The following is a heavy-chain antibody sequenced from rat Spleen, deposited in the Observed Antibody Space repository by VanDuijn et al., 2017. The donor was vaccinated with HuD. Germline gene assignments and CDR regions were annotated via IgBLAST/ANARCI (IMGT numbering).Heavy chain of an antibody. V-gene: IGHV3-3*01. CDR2: INSAGST. Sequence: EVQLQESGPGLVKPSQSLSLTCSVTGYSITSSYRWNWIRKFPGNKLEWMGYINSAGSTNYNPSLKSRISITRDTSKNQFFLQVNSVTTEDTATYYCAREAILGIMDAWGQGASVTVSS. J-gene: IGHJ4*01. D-gene: IGHD5-1*01. CDR1: GYSITSSYR. CDR3: AREAILGIMDA.